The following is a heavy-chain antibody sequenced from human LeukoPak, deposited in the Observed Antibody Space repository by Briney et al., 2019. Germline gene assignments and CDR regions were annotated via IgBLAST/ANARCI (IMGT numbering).Heavy chain of an antibody. D-gene: IGHD4-17*01. Sequence: ASVKVSCKASGYTFTSYDINWVRQAPGQGLEWMGIINPSGGSTTYAQKFQGRVTMTRDTSTSTVYMDLSSLRSEDTAVYYCARDAMSSVTTSPHYFDYWGQGTLVTVSS. J-gene: IGHJ4*02. CDR1: GYTFTSYD. V-gene: IGHV1-46*01. CDR2: INPSGGST. CDR3: ARDAMSSVTTSPHYFDY.